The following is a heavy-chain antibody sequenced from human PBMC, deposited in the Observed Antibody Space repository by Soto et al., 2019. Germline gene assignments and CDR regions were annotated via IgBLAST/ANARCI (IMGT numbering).Heavy chain of an antibody. CDR2: IIPILGIA. CDR3: AGGFTMVRGVINYYYYYMDV. Sequence: QVQLVQSGAEVKKPGSSVKVSCKASGGTFSSYTISWVRQAPGQGLEWMGRIIPILGIANYAQKFQGRVTINADKSTSTAYMELSSLRSEDTAVYYCAGGFTMVRGVINYYYYYMDVWGKGTTVTVSS. V-gene: IGHV1-69*02. D-gene: IGHD3-10*01. J-gene: IGHJ6*03. CDR1: GGTFSSYT.